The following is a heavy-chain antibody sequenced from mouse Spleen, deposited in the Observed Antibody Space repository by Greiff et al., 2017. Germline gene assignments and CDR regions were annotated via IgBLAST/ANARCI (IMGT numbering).Heavy chain of an antibody. Sequence: VQWVESGPGLVQPSQSLSITCTVSGFSLTSYGVHWVRQSPGKGLEWLGVIWSGGSTDYNAAFISRLSISKDNSKSQVFFKMNSLQADDTAIYYCARSPTRGNPWFAYWGQGTLVTVSA. D-gene: IGHD2-1*01. CDR1: GFSLTSYG. CDR2: IWSGGST. J-gene: IGHJ3*01. CDR3: ARSPTRGNPWFAY. V-gene: IGHV2-2*01.